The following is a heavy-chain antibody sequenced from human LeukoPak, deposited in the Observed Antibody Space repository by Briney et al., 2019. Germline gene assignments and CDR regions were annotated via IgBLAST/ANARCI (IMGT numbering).Heavy chain of an antibody. Sequence: SETLSLTCTVSGGSISSYYWSWIRQPPGKGLEWIGYINYIGNTNYNPSLKSRVTISVDTSKNQFSLKLSSVTAADTAVYYCASFSWGSGSYNQEAIWSWFDPWGQGTLVTVSS. CDR2: INYIGNT. CDR3: ASFSWGSGSYNQEAIWSWFDP. CDR1: GGSISSYY. D-gene: IGHD3-10*01. J-gene: IGHJ5*02. V-gene: IGHV4-59*08.